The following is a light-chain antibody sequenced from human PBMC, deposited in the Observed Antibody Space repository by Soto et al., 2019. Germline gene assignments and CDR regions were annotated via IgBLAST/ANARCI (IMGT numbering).Light chain of an antibody. CDR1: QGISTY. J-gene: IGKJ1*01. CDR3: QHLSGYPST. CDR2: PAS. Sequence: IQLTQSPSSLSASVGARVTITCRASQGISTYLAWYQQKPGKAPNLLIYPASTLQSGVPLRFSGSGSGTDFTLTISSLQPEDFATYFCQHLSGYPSTFGQGTKVDIK. V-gene: IGKV1-9*01.